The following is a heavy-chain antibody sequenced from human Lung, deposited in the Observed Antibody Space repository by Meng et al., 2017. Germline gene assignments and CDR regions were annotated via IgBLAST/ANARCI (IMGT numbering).Heavy chain of an antibody. V-gene: IGHV4-34*01. J-gene: IGHJ4*02. Sequence: QVQLPPWGPGLLKPSEPLSLTCVVSAGSFSDSYWSWIRQPPGKGLEWIGEINHSGSTNYNPSLESRATISVDTSQNNLSLKLSSVTAADSAVYYCARGPTTMAHDFDYWGQGTLVTVSS. CDR1: AGSFSDSY. CDR3: ARGPTTMAHDFDY. D-gene: IGHD4-11*01. CDR2: INHSGST.